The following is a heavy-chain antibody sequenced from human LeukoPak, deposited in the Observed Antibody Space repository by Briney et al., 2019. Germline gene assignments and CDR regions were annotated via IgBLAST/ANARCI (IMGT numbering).Heavy chain of an antibody. CDR1: KFTFSNYW. CDR2: INQDGSEK. CDR3: VRDLGTTGYDLLDP. D-gene: IGHD5-12*01. V-gene: IGHV3-7*01. Sequence: GGSLRLSCAASKFTFSNYWMTWVRQAPGKGLEWVANINQDGSEKYYVDSVKGRFTISRDNDKNSLYLQMNSLGAEDTAVYYCVRDLGTTGYDLLDPWGQGTLVTVSS. J-gene: IGHJ5*02.